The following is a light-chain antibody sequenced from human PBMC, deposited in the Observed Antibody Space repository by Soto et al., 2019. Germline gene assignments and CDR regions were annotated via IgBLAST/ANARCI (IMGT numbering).Light chain of an antibody. CDR1: QNVGTN. Sequence: TELTRSPATLSISPGERATLSCRASQNVGTNLAWYQQKPGQAPRLLIYGASTRAFGLPARFTGSGSGTEFTLTITSLQSEDIAVYHCQQYNNGPPWTFGQGTRVEVK. CDR3: QQYNNGPPWT. J-gene: IGKJ1*01. V-gene: IGKV3-15*01. CDR2: GAS.